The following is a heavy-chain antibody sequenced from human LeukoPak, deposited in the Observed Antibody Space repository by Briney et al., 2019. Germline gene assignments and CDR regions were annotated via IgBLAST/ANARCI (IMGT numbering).Heavy chain of an antibody. CDR2: IYYSGST. J-gene: IGHJ3*02. V-gene: IGHV4-59*08. CDR3: ARHFPYGVVPHDAFDI. Sequence: SETLSLTCTVSGGSISSYYWSWIRQPPGKGLEWIGYIYYSGSTNYNPSLKSRVTISVDTSKNQFSLKLSSVTAADTAVYYCARHFPYGVVPHDAFDIWGQGTVVTVSS. CDR1: GGSISSYY. D-gene: IGHD2-21*01.